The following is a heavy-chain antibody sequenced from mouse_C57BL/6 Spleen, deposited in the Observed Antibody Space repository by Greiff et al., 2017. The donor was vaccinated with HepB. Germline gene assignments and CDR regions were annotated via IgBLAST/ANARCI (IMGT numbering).Heavy chain of an antibody. V-gene: IGHV5-16*01. CDR1: GFTFSDYY. D-gene: IGHD3-3*01. Sequence: EVKLVESEGGLVQPGSSMKLSCTASGFTFSDYYMAWVRQVPEKGLEWVANINYDGSSTYYLDSLKSRFIISRDNAKNILYLQMSSLKSEDTATEYGARTGTSAMDYGGQGTSGTVSS. J-gene: IGHJ4*01. CDR3: ARTGTSAMDY. CDR2: INYDGSST.